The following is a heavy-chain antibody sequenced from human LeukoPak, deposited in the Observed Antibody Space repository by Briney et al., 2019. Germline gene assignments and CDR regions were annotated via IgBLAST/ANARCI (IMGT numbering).Heavy chain of an antibody. CDR3: ARSSSSWHYFDY. CDR2: ISTSSSYI. V-gene: IGHV3-21*01. D-gene: IGHD6-13*01. CDR1: GFTYSSYS. Sequence: PGGSLRLSCVASGFTYSSYSMNWVRQAPGKRLEWVSFISTSSSYIYYGDSVKGRFTISRDNAKNLVYLQMNSLRAEDTAVYYCARSSSSWHYFDYWGQGTLVTVSS. J-gene: IGHJ4*02.